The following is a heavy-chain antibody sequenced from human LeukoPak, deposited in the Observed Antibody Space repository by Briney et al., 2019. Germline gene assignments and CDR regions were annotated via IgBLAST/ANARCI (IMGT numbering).Heavy chain of an antibody. CDR1: GGSISSYY. V-gene: IGHV4-59*01. Sequence: SETLSLTCTVSGGSISSYYWSWIRQPPGKGLEWIGYIYYSGSTNYNPSLKCRVTISVDTSKNQFSLKLSSVTAADTAVYYCAARGYDFWSGRGYFDYWGQGTLVTVSS. J-gene: IGHJ4*02. CDR3: AARGYDFWSGRGYFDY. D-gene: IGHD3-3*01. CDR2: IYYSGST.